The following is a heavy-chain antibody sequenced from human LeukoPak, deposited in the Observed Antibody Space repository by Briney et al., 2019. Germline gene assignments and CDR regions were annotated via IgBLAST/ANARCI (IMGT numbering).Heavy chain of an antibody. J-gene: IGHJ4*02. Sequence: GGSLRLSCVASGVTLSNYAMSWARQAPGKGLEWVSRINSDGSSTNYADSVRGRFTISRDNAENTLYLQMNSLRVEDTAVYYCARRVVVAAAPYYFDYWGQGTLVTVSS. CDR2: INSDGSST. V-gene: IGHV3-74*01. CDR1: GVTLSNYA. CDR3: ARRVVVAAAPYYFDY. D-gene: IGHD2-2*01.